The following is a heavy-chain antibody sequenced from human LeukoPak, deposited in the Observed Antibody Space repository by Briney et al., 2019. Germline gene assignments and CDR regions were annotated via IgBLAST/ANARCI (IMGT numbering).Heavy chain of an antibody. Sequence: GGSLRLSFAPSGFTFSNAWMSWVRQAPGKGLEWVGNIKSKTDGGTTDYAAPVKGRFTITRDDSKNTLYLQMNSLKTEDTAVYYWTTDLRTIFGEYYFDYWGQGTLVTVSS. CDR3: TTDLRTIFGEYYFDY. J-gene: IGHJ4*02. D-gene: IGHD3-3*01. CDR1: GFTFSNAW. V-gene: IGHV3-15*01. CDR2: IKSKTDGGTT.